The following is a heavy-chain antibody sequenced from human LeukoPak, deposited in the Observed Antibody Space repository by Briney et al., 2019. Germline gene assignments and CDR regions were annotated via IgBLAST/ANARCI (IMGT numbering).Heavy chain of an antibody. CDR2: IYDSGST. J-gene: IGHJ5*02. D-gene: IGHD2-2*01. Sequence: PSQTLSLTCAVSGGSLSSGASCWGCIRPPPGECLGWIVYIYDSGSTYYNPSHTSRVTISVDTSKNEFSLKLSSLTAADTAVYYCARSSQDSVVVPAAIGWFDPWGQGTLVTVSS. CDR3: ARSSQDSVVVPAAIGWFDP. CDR1: GGSLSSGASC. V-gene: IGHV4-30-4*01.